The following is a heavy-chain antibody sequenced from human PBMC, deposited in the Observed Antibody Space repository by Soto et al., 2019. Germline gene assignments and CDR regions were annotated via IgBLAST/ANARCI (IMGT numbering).Heavy chain of an antibody. CDR2: INHSGST. CDR3: AGGSDGVIVVVPAASTTRKYYYYGMDV. CDR1: GGSFSGYY. J-gene: IGHJ6*02. Sequence: SETLSLTCAVYGGSFSGYYWIWIRQPPGKGLEWIGEINHSGSTNYNPSLKSRVTISVDTSKNQFSLKLSSVTAADTAVYYCAGGSDGVIVVVPAASTTRKYYYYGMDVWGQGTMVTVSS. V-gene: IGHV4-34*01. D-gene: IGHD2-2*01.